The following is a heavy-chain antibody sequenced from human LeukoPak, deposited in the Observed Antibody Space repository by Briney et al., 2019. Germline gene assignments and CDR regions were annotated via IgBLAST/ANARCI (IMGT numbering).Heavy chain of an antibody. J-gene: IGHJ4*02. D-gene: IGHD5-24*01. CDR1: GFTFSSYI. Sequence: GGSLRLSCAVSGFTFSSYIMNWVRQAPGKGLEWVSYISSRSGTTYYADSVKGRFTISRDNAKNSLYLQMNSLRAEDTAVYFCARQGWLQLNSLDCWGRGTLVTVSS. V-gene: IGHV3-48*01. CDR3: ARQGWLQLNSLDC. CDR2: ISSRSGTT.